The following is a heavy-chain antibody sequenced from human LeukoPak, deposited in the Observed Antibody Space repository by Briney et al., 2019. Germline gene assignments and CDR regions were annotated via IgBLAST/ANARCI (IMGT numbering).Heavy chain of an antibody. CDR2: ISGSGGST. V-gene: IGHV3-23*01. CDR1: GFTFSSYA. D-gene: IGHD2-2*01. CDR3: ARDIVVVKDYYGMDV. J-gene: IGHJ6*02. Sequence: GGSLRLSCAASGFTFSSYAMNWVRQAPGKGLEWVSGISGSGGSTYYADSVKGRFTISRDNAKNSLYLQMNSLRAEDTAVYYCARDIVVVKDYYGMDVWGQGTTVTVSS.